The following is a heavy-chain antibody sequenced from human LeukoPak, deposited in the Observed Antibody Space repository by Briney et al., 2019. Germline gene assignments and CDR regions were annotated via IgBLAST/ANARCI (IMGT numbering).Heavy chain of an antibody. CDR3: ARDHGSGSPNIDY. V-gene: IGHV3-21*01. Sequence: GGSLRLSCAASGFTFSSYWMSWVRQAPGKGLEWVSSISSSSSYIYYADSVKGRFTISRDNAKNSLYLQMNSLRAEDTAVYYCARDHGSGSPNIDYWGQGTLVTVSS. CDR1: GFTFSSYW. D-gene: IGHD1-26*01. CDR2: ISSSSSYI. J-gene: IGHJ4*02.